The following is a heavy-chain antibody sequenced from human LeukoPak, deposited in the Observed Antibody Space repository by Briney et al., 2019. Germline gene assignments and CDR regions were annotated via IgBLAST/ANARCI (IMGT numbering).Heavy chain of an antibody. CDR1: GITFSSYH. CDR3: AGGRGVDGNYYYYYMDV. Sequence: GGSLRLSCVGSGITFSSYHINWVRQTPDKGLEWVSSISSGGSYIYSVDSLKGRFTTSRDNAKNSVYLQMNSVRDEDTAVYYCAGGRGVDGNYYYYYMDVWGKGTTVTVS. J-gene: IGHJ6*03. CDR2: ISSGGSYI. V-gene: IGHV3-21*01. D-gene: IGHD6-19*01.